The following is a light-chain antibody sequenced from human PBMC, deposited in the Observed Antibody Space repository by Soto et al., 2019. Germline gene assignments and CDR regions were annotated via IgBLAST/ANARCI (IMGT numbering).Light chain of an antibody. J-gene: IGKJ1*01. Sequence: EVVLTWSRGTISLYPGESATLSCRASQSVSSSYLAWYQQKPGQSPRLLIYGASSRATGIPDRFSGSVSGTDFTLTICRLEAEDFAVYYCQQYGSSPTTFGQGTKVDIK. CDR1: QSVSSSY. CDR2: GAS. CDR3: QQYGSSPTT. V-gene: IGKV3-20*01.